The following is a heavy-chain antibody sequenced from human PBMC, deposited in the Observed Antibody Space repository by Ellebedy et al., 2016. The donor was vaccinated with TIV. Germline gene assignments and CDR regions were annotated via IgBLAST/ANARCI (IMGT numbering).Heavy chain of an antibody. D-gene: IGHD2-15*01. CDR2: ISGSGGST. CDR3: ASELLLDSAFDV. Sequence: GGSLRLXXAASGFTFSSYAMSWVRQAPGKGLEWVSAISGSGGSTYYADSVKGRFTISRDNAKNSLYLHMNSLRAEDTAVYYCASELLLDSAFDVWGQGTMVTVSS. J-gene: IGHJ3*01. V-gene: IGHV3-23*01. CDR1: GFTFSSYA.